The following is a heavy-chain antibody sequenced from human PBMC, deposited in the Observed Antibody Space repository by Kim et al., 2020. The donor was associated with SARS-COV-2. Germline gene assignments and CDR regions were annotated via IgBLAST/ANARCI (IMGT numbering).Heavy chain of an antibody. CDR2: IYTSGST. J-gene: IGHJ3*02. CDR1: GGSISSYY. V-gene: IGHV4-4*07. D-gene: IGHD6-19*01. CDR3: ARSHSSGWLDAFDI. Sequence: SETLSLTCTVSGGSISSYYWSWIRQPAGKGLEWIGRIYTSGSTNYNPSLKSRVTMSVDTSKNQFSLKLSSVTAADTAVYYCARSHSSGWLDAFDIWGQGTMVTVSS.